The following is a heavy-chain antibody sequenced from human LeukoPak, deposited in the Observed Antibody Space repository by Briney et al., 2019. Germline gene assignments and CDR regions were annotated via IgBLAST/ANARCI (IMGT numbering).Heavy chain of an antibody. Sequence: SETLSLTCTVSGYSIGRSYLWGWVRQPPGKAPEWIGSTSHDGSSYQNPSLKSRVSISMDTSKNQFSLRMTSPTAADTAVYYCVRGELGDFDNWGQGILVTVSS. D-gene: IGHD7-27*01. J-gene: IGHJ4*02. V-gene: IGHV4-38-2*02. CDR1: GYSIGRSYL. CDR3: VRGELGDFDN. CDR2: TSHDGSS.